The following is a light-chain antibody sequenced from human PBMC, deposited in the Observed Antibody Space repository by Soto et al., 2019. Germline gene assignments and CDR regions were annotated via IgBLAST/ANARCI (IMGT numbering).Light chain of an antibody. CDR2: DAS. CDR1: QSVSSY. CDR3: QQRSNWPQGLT. J-gene: IGKJ4*01. V-gene: IGKV3-11*01. Sequence: EIVLTQSPATLSLSPGERATLSCRASQSVSSYLAWYQQKPGQAPRLLIYDASNRATGIPARFSGSGPGTDFTLTISSLEPEDFAVYYCQQRSNWPQGLTFGGGTKVDIK.